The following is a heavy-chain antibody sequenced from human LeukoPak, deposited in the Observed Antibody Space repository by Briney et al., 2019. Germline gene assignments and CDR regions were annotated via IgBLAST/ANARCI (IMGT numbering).Heavy chain of an antibody. CDR2: ITNDGSST. Sequence: GGSLRLSCAASGLTFSSHWMHWVRQAPGKGLVWVSRITNDGSSTTYADSVKGRFTISRDIAINSLYLQMNSLKAEDTAVYYCAKWGVLRDFDYWGQGTLVTVSS. D-gene: IGHD3-10*01. CDR3: AKWGVLRDFDY. CDR1: GLTFSSHW. J-gene: IGHJ4*02. V-gene: IGHV3-74*01.